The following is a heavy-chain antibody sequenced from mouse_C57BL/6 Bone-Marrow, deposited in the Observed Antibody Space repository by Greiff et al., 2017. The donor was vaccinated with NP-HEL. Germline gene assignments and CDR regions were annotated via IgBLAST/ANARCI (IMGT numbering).Heavy chain of an antibody. Sequence: EVKLMESGGGLVKPGGSLKLSCAASGFTFSSYAMSWVRQTPEKRLAWVATISDGGSYTYYPDNVKGRFTISRDNAKNNLYLQMSHLKSEDTAMYYCARDLDYSNYGGFAYWGQGTLVTVSA. D-gene: IGHD2-5*01. CDR3: ARDLDYSNYGGFAY. V-gene: IGHV5-4*01. CDR2: ISDGGSYT. CDR1: GFTFSSYA. J-gene: IGHJ3*01.